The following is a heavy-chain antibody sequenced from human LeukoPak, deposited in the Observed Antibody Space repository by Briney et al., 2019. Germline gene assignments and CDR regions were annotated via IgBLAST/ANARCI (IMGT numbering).Heavy chain of an antibody. CDR3: AKDNPSGWLYYFDY. CDR2: ISYDGSNK. D-gene: IGHD6-19*01. CDR1: GFTFSSYG. J-gene: IGHJ4*02. V-gene: IGHV3-30*18. Sequence: GGSLRLSCAASGFTFSSYGMHWVRQAPGKGLEWVAVISYDGSNKYYADSVKGRFTISRDNSKNTLYLQMNSLRAEGTAVYYCAKDNPSGWLYYFDYWGQGTLVTVSS.